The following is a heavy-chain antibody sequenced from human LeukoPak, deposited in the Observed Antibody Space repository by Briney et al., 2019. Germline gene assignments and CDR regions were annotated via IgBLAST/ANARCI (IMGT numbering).Heavy chain of an antibody. CDR3: ARDRRGSSPYGMDV. D-gene: IGHD2-15*01. CDR1: GFTFTQCS. V-gene: IGHV3-30-3*01. J-gene: IGHJ6*02. Sequence: PGGSLRLSCTASGFTFTQCSMHWVRQAPGKGLEWVAVISYDGSRKYYADSVKGRFTISRDNSKNTLYLQMNSLRTEDTAVYYCARDRRGSSPYGMDVWGQGTTVTVSS. CDR2: ISYDGSRK.